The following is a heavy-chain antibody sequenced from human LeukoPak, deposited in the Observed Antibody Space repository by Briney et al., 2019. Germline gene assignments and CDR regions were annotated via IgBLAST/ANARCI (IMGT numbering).Heavy chain of an antibody. CDR3: AKDSSGR. D-gene: IGHD6-19*01. J-gene: IGHJ4*02. CDR2: ISYDGSNK. Sequence: GGSLRLSCAASGFAFSNYWMTWVRQAPGKGLEWVAVISYDGSNKYYADSVKGRFTISRDNSKNTLYLQMNSLRAEDTAVYYCAKDSSGRWGQGTLVTVSS. V-gene: IGHV3-30*18. CDR1: GFAFSNYW.